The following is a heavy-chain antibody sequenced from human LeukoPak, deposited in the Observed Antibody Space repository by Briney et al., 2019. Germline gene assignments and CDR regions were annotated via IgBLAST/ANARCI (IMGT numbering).Heavy chain of an antibody. J-gene: IGHJ3*02. D-gene: IGHD3-22*01. CDR3: AREKGFGWLSRPKKGAFDI. V-gene: IGHV3-21*01. CDR1: GFTFSGSA. Sequence: GGSLRLSCAASGFTFSGSAMHWVRQASGKGLEWVSSISSSSSYIYYADSVKGRFTISRDNAKNSLYLQMNSLRAEDTAVYYCAREKGFGWLSRPKKGAFDIWGQGTMVTVSS. CDR2: ISSSSSYI.